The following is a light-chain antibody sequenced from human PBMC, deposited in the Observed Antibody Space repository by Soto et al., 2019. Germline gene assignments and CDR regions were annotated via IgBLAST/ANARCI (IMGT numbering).Light chain of an antibody. J-gene: IGKJ1*01. CDR1: QSVSSSY. CDR2: GAS. V-gene: IGKV3-15*01. CDR3: QQYDKWPRT. Sequence: EIVLTQSPGTLSLSPGEGATLSCSASQSVSSSYLAWYQQKPGQAPRLLIYGASARATGIPARFSGGGSGAEYTLTISSLQSEDFAVYYCQQYDKWPRTCGQGTKVDIK.